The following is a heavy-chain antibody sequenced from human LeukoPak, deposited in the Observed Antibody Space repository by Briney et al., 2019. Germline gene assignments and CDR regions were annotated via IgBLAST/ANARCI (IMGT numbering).Heavy chain of an antibody. CDR1: GYTFTGYY. D-gene: IGHD6-13*01. Sequence: ASVKVSCKASGYTFTGYYMHWVRQAPGQGLEWMGWINPNSGGTNYAQKFQGRVTMTRDTSISTAYMELSRLRSDDTAVYYCARVEFLGSGWYYFDYWGQGTLVTVSS. CDR2: INPNSGGT. V-gene: IGHV1-2*02. J-gene: IGHJ4*02. CDR3: ARVEFLGSGWYYFDY.